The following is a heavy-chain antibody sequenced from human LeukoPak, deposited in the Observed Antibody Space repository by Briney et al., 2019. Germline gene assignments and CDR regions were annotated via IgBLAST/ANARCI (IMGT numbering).Heavy chain of an antibody. D-gene: IGHD5-18*01. Sequence: GGSLRLSCAASGFTFSSYGMSWVRQAPGKWLEWVSAISGSGGSTYYADSVKGRFTISRDNSKNTLYLQMNSLRAEDTAVYYCASSAMGPLDDYWGQGTLVTVSS. V-gene: IGHV3-23*01. CDR3: ASSAMGPLDDY. J-gene: IGHJ4*02. CDR2: ISGSGGST. CDR1: GFTFSSYG.